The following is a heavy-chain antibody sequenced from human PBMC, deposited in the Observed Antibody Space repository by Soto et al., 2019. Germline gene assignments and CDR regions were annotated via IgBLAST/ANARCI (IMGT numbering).Heavy chain of an antibody. Sequence: EVQLVESGGGLVQPGGSLRLSCVGSGFSFSDFWMSWVRQAPGKGPEWMANINEDGSQRYYVDSVEGRFTISKDNAQNSLYLHMNILRVEDTAFYYCVRDHRWGQGTLVTVS. CDR2: INEDGSQR. CDR1: GFSFSDFW. CDR3: VRDHR. V-gene: IGHV3-7*03. J-gene: IGHJ4*02.